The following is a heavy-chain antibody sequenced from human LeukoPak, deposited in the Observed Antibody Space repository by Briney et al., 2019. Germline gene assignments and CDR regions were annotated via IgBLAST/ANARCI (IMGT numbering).Heavy chain of an antibody. V-gene: IGHV1-18*01. Sequence: ASVKVPCKASGYTFTSYGISWVRQAPGQGLEWVGWISANNGDTDYAQKFQARVTMTTDTSTSTAYMELRSLRSDDTAVYYCARESHVTREDSWGQGTLVIVSS. CDR3: ARESHVTREDS. D-gene: IGHD1-26*01. J-gene: IGHJ4*02. CDR2: ISANNGDT. CDR1: GYTFTSYG.